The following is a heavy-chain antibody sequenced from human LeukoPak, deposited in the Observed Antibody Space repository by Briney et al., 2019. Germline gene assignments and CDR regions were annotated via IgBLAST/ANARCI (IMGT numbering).Heavy chain of an antibody. CDR1: GFTVSSNY. Sequence: GGSLRLSCAASGFTVSSNYMSWVRQAPGKGLEWVSVIYSGGSTYYADSVKGRFTISRDNSKNTLYLQMNSLRAEDTAVYYCAREWTQDAFDIWGQGTMVTVSS. D-gene: IGHD3/OR15-3a*01. V-gene: IGHV3-66*01. CDR2: IYSGGST. CDR3: AREWTQDAFDI. J-gene: IGHJ3*02.